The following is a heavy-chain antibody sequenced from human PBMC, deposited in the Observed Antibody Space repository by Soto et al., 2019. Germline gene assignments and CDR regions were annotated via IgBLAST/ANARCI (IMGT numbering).Heavy chain of an antibody. CDR1: GYSFTSYW. CDR2: IYPGDSDT. J-gene: IGHJ6*02. Sequence: GESLKISCKGSGYSFTSYWIGWVRQMPGKGLEWMGIIYPGDSDTRYSPSFQGQVTISADKSISTAYLQWSSLKASDTAMYYCARVQYSSSSGGQFYYGMDVWGQGTSVTVSS. CDR3: ARVQYSSSSGGQFYYGMDV. D-gene: IGHD6-6*01. V-gene: IGHV5-51*01.